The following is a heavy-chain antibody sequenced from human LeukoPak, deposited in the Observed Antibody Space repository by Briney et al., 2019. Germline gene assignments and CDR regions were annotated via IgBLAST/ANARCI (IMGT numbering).Heavy chain of an antibody. CDR2: IWNDGSNK. J-gene: IGHJ4*02. CDR1: GFTFSSYG. Sequence: PGGSLRLSCAASGFTFSSYGMHWVRQAPGKGLEWVGVIWNDGSNKHYADAVKGRFSISRDNSQNILFLQMNSLRAEDTAVYYCVRDWKLISGWAFDYWGQGTPVTVSS. D-gene: IGHD6-19*01. CDR3: VRDWKLISGWAFDY. V-gene: IGHV3-33*08.